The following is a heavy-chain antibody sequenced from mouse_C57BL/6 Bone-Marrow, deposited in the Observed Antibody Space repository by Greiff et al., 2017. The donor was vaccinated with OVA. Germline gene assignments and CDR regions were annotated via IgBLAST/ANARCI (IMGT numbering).Heavy chain of an antibody. CDR1: GFTFSNYW. CDR3: TLLWSFAY. J-gene: IGHJ3*01. D-gene: IGHD2-1*01. Sequence: EVKLVESGGGLVQPGGSMKLSCVASGFTFSNYWMNWVRQSPEKGLEWVAQIRLKSDNYATNYAESVKGRFTITRDDSKSSVYLQMNNLRAEDTGIYYCTLLWSFAYWGQGTLVTVSA. V-gene: IGHV6-3*01. CDR2: IRLKSDNYAT.